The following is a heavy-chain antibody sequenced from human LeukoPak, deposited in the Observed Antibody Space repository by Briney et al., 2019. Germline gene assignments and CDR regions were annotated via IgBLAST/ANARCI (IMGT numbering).Heavy chain of an antibody. CDR2: IKQDGSEK. CDR3: ARHASIAAAAPYYFDY. V-gene: IGHV3-7*01. D-gene: IGHD6-13*01. CDR1: GFTFSSYW. J-gene: IGHJ4*02. Sequence: GGSLRLSCAASGFTFSSYWMSWVRQAPGKGLEWVANIKQDGSEKYYVDSVKGRFTISRDNAKNSLYLQMNSLRAEDTAVYYCARHASIAAAAPYYFDYWGQRTLVTVSS.